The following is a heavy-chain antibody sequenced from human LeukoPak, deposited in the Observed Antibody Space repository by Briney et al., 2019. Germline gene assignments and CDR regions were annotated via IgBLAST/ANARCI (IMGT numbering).Heavy chain of an antibody. CDR3: ARYTTFSGLDI. D-gene: IGHD1-1*01. CDR1: GYTSTSPD. CDR2: MNPRDHT. J-gene: IGHJ3*02. Sequence: ASVKVSCKASGYTSTSPDINWVRRATGKGLEWLGWMNPRDHTGYAQRFQGRVTMTRDTSTNTAYMELSSLTSEDTAVYYCARYTTFSGLDIWGQGTMVTVS. V-gene: IGHV1-8*01.